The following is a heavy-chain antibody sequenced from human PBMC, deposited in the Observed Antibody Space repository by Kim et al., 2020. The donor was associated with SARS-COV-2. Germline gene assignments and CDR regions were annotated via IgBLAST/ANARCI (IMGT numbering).Heavy chain of an antibody. V-gene: IGHV3-30*07. CDR3: ARYAQASSSTSLFDY. D-gene: IGHD2-2*01. J-gene: IGHJ4*02. Sequence: ESGQGRFTISRKNSKNTLYLQMNSLRAEDTAVYYCARYAQASSSTSLFDYWGQGTLVTVSS.